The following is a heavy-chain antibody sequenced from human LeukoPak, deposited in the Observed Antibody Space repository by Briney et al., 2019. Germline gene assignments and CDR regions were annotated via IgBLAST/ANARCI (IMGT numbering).Heavy chain of an antibody. V-gene: IGHV4-59*01. CDR3: ARGYYYDSSGGYYFDY. J-gene: IGHJ4*02. CDR2: IYYSGST. D-gene: IGHD3-22*01. CDR1: GGSISSYY. Sequence: SETLSLTCTVSGGSISSYYWSWIRQPPGKGLEWIGYIYYSGSTNYNPSLKSRVTISVDTSKNQFSLKLSSVTAADTAVYYCARGYYYDSSGGYYFDYWGQGTLVTVSS.